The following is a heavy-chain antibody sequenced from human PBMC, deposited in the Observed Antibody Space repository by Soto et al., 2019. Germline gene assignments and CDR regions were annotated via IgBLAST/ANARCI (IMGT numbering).Heavy chain of an antibody. CDR1: GFTFSSYG. D-gene: IGHD2-15*01. CDR3: ARGRAHKVAATAKLGDY. V-gene: IGHV3-33*01. CDR2: IWYDGSNK. Sequence: QVQLVESGGGVVQPGRSLRLSCAASGFTFSSYGVHWVRQAPGKGLEWVAVIWYDGSNKYYADSVKGRFTISRDNSKNTLYLQMNSLRAEDTAVYYCARGRAHKVAATAKLGDYWGQGTLVTVSS. J-gene: IGHJ4*02.